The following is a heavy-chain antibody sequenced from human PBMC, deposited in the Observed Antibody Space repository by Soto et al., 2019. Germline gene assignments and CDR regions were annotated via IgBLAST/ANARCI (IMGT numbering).Heavy chain of an antibody. J-gene: IGHJ6*02. Sequence: QVQLVQSGAEVKKPGSSVKVSCKASGGTFSSYAISWVRQAPGQGLEWMGGIIPIFGTANYAQKFQGRVTSTADESTSTAYMELSSLRSEDTAVYYCARGLYCSGGSCYSDYYYGMDVWGQGTTVTVSS. V-gene: IGHV1-69*01. CDR1: GGTFSSYA. CDR3: ARGLYCSGGSCYSDYYYGMDV. CDR2: IIPIFGTA. D-gene: IGHD2-15*01.